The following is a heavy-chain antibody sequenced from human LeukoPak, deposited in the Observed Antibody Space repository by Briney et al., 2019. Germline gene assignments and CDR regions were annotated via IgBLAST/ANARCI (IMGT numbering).Heavy chain of an antibody. J-gene: IGHJ4*02. CDR3: ATGSVSAYEY. D-gene: IGHD2-21*01. CDR1: GLTFTNYW. V-gene: IGHV3-74*01. CDR2: IHSDGINT. Sequence: GGSLRLSCAASGLTFTNYWMHWVRQASGKGLVWVSRIHSDGINTVYADSVKGRFTISRDNAKNMLYLQMHSLRVEDTALYYCATGSVSAYEYWGQGTPVTVSS.